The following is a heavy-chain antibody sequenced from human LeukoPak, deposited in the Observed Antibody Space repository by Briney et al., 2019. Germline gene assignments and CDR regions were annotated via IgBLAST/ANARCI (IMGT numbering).Heavy chain of an antibody. Sequence: GSLRLSCAASGFTFSSYWMSWVRQAPGKGLEWVANIKQDGSGKYYVDSVKGRFTISRDNAKNSLYLQMNSLRAEDTAVYYCARQDPIDYYYGMDVWGQGTTVTVSS. V-gene: IGHV3-7*01. J-gene: IGHJ6*02. CDR1: GFTFSSYW. CDR3: ARQDPIDYYYGMDV. CDR2: IKQDGSGK.